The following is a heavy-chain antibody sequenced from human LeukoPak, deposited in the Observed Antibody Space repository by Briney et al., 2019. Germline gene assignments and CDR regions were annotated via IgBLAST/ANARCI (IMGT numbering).Heavy chain of an antibody. V-gene: IGHV4-34*01. CDR2: INHSGST. CDR1: GGSFSGYY. CDR3: ARVGASGSYARAFGY. D-gene: IGHD1-26*01. J-gene: IGHJ4*02. Sequence: SETLSLTCAVYGGSFSGYYWSWIRQPPGKGLEWIGEINHSGSTNYNPSLKSRVTISVDTSKNQFSLKLSSVTAADTAVYYCARVGASGSYARAFGYWGQGTLVTVSS.